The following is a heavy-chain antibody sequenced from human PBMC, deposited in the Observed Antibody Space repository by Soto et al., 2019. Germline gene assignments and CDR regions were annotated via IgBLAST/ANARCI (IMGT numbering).Heavy chain of an antibody. CDR1: GDTFSNYG. V-gene: IGHV1-69*01. J-gene: IGHJ6*02. CDR3: ASVYCANGVCHTVDGGDV. D-gene: IGHD2-8*01. Sequence: QVQLVQSGAEVKKPGSSVKVSCKASGDTFSNYGFSWVRQAPGQGLEWMGRIIPIFETTTYAQKFQGRVTITADESTGTAYMELSSLTSEDTAVYYCASVYCANGVCHTVDGGDVLGQGTTVTVS. CDR2: IIPIFETT.